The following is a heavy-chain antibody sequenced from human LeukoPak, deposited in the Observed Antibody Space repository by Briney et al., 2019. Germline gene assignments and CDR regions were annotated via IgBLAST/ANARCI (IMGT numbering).Heavy chain of an antibody. J-gene: IGHJ4*02. Sequence: GGSLRLSCAASGFTFSNHAMSWVRQTPEKGLQWVSVISGSGRTTEYADSVKGRFTISRDNSKNTLSLQMNSLRVEDTAIYYCAKNVVVKRYIDYWGQGTLVTVSS. V-gene: IGHV3-23*01. D-gene: IGHD2-15*01. CDR1: GFTFSNHA. CDR3: AKNVVVKRYIDY. CDR2: ISGSGRTT.